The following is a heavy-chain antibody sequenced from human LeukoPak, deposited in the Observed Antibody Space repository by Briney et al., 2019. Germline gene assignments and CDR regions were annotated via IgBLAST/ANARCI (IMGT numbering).Heavy chain of an antibody. Sequence: GGSLRLSCAASGFTFSNYWMSWVRQAPGKGLEWVASIKPDGTDKYYVDSVKGRFTISRDNSKNTLYLQMNSLRAEDTAVYYCAKDLSGPGGFDAFDIWGQGTMVTVSS. D-gene: IGHD3-10*01. CDR3: AKDLSGPGGFDAFDI. CDR1: GFTFSNYW. J-gene: IGHJ3*02. V-gene: IGHV3-7*01. CDR2: IKPDGTDK.